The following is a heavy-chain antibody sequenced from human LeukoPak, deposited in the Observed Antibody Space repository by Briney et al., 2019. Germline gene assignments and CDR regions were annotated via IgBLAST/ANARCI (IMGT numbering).Heavy chain of an antibody. D-gene: IGHD1-7*01. V-gene: IGHV1-46*01. CDR1: GYTFTKYL. CDR2: INPQGDIT. Sequence: GASVKVSCTTSGYTFTKYLIHWVRQAPGQGLEWMGTINPQGDITNYAQRFQGRITLTEDTSTSTVYMELSSLTSEDTAVYYCASAGNFAFEYWGQGTLVTVSS. J-gene: IGHJ4*02. CDR3: ASAGNFAFEY.